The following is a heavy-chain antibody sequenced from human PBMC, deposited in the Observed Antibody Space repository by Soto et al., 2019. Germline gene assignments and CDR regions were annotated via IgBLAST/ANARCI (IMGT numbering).Heavy chain of an antibody. Sequence: QVQLQQWGAGLLKPSETLSLTCAVYGGSFSGYYWSWIRQPPGKGLEWIGEINHSGSTNYNPSLKSRVTISVDTSKNQFSLKLSSVTAADTAVYYCARGRRSGSNFGIWGQGTMVTVSS. V-gene: IGHV4-34*02. D-gene: IGHD1-26*01. J-gene: IGHJ3*02. CDR2: INHSGST. CDR3: ARGRRSGSNFGI. CDR1: GGSFSGYY.